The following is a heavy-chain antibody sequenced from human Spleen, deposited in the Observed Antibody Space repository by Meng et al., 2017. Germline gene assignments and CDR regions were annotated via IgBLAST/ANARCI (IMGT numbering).Heavy chain of an antibody. CDR2: INRDGWNT. CDR1: GFTFTTYW. D-gene: IGHD6-13*01. CDR3: ARKDSSN. Sequence: GESLKISCEASGFTFTTYWMHWVRQAPGKGLVWVSRINRDGWNTKYADSVKGRFTISRDNAKNTLYLQMDSLKADDTAVYYCARKDSSNWGQGTLLTVSS. J-gene: IGHJ4*02. V-gene: IGHV3-74*01.